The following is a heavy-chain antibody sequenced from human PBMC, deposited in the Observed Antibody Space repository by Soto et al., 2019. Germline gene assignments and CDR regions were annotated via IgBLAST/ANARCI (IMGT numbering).Heavy chain of an antibody. CDR1: GFTFSSYE. D-gene: IGHD1-26*01. Sequence: GGSLRLSCAASGFTFSSYEMNWVRQAPGKGLEWVSYISSSGSTIYYADSVKGRFTISRDNAKNSLYPQMNSLRAEDTAVYYCARDGSYGMDVWGQGTTVTVSS. J-gene: IGHJ6*02. CDR2: ISSSGSTI. V-gene: IGHV3-48*03. CDR3: ARDGSYGMDV.